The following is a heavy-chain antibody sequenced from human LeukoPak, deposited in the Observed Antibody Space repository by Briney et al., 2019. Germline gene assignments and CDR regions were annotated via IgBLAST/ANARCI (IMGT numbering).Heavy chain of an antibody. D-gene: IGHD6-19*01. CDR1: GGSFSGYY. CDR3: ARRHSSGWYRDAFDI. CDR2: INHSGST. V-gene: IGHV4-34*01. Sequence: SETLSLTCAVYGGSFSGYYWSWIRQPPGKGLEWIGEINHSGSTNYNPSLKSRVTISRDTSKNQFSLKLSSVTAADTAVYYCARRHSSGWYRDAFDIWGQGTMVTVSS. J-gene: IGHJ3*02.